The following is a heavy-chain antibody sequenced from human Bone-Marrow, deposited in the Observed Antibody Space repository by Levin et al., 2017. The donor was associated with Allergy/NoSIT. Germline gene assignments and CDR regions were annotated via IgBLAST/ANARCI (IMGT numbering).Heavy chain of an antibody. Sequence: GESLKISCAASGFTFTSYAMNWVRQAPGKGLEWVSSISRSSNYIYYADSVKGRFTISRDNAKNSLYLQMNSLRAEDTAVYFCARADFGDFDMDVWGKGTTVTVSS. J-gene: IGHJ6*03. CDR3: ARADFGDFDMDV. CDR2: ISRSSNYI. V-gene: IGHV3-21*01. D-gene: IGHD4-17*01. CDR1: GFTFTSYA.